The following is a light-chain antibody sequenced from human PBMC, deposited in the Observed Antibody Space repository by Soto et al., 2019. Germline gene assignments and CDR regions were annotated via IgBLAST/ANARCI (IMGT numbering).Light chain of an antibody. Sequence: QSALTQPRSVSGSPGQSVTISCTGGYNYVSWYQQHPGKAPKLMIYDVSKRPSGVPERFSGSRSGNTASLTISGLQAEDESDYYCCSYAGSSTYVFATGTKLTVL. J-gene: IGLJ1*01. V-gene: IGLV2-11*01. CDR2: DVS. CDR1: GYNY. CDR3: CSYAGSSTYV.